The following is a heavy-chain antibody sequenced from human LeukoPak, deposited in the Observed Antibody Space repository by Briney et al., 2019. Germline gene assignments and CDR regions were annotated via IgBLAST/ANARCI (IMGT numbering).Heavy chain of an antibody. Sequence: GGSLRLSCAASGFTFSSFVMTWVRQAPGKGLEWVSSISGSGGDTYYTDSVKGRCTISRDNSKNTLYLQMNSLRAEDTAVYYCAEALSDYYDSSGYLNYWGQGTLVTVSS. V-gene: IGHV3-23*01. CDR2: ISGSGGDT. D-gene: IGHD3-22*01. J-gene: IGHJ4*02. CDR3: AEALSDYYDSSGYLNY. CDR1: GFTFSSFV.